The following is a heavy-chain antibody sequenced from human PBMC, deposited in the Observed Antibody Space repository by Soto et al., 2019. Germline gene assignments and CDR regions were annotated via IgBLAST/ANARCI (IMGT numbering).Heavy chain of an antibody. CDR3: ARDMDDNGDYGDY. Sequence: EVQLVESGGGLVQPGGSLRLSCTVSGFTFSRYYMNWVRQAPGKGLEWVATIKEDGSEKFYVDSVKGRFTISRDNAKNSFFLKMNSLRVEDTALYYCARDMDDNGDYGDYWGQEPLVPVPP. D-gene: IGHD4-17*01. CDR2: IKEDGSEK. J-gene: IGHJ4*02. V-gene: IGHV3-7*01. CDR1: GFTFSRYY.